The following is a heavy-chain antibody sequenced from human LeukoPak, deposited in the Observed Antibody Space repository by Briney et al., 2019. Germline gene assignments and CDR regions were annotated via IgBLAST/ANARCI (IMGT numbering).Heavy chain of an antibody. Sequence: GGSLRLSCGASGFTFSSYGMLWVRHAPGKGLEGVWGNSWRSGTIGYADCERGLFTIQRENAKNALYVQRKSLRAEDAVLYYCASWGVEHVIGGPRWGQGTLVTVSS. D-gene: IGHD3-16*01. CDR1: GFTFSSYG. CDR3: ASWGVEHVIGGPR. CDR2: NSWRSGTI. J-gene: IGHJ4*02. V-gene: IGHV3-9*01.